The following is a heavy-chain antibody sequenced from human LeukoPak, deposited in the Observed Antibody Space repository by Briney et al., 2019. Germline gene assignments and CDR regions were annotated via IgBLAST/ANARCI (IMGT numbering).Heavy chain of an antibody. V-gene: IGHV3-30*18. CDR1: GFTFSSYG. CDR2: ISYDGSNK. Sequence: PGGSLRLSCAASGFTFSSYGMHWVRQAPGKGLEWVAVISYDGSNKYYADSVKGRFTISRDNPKNTLYLQMNSLRAEDTAVYYCAKAGGCSGGSCYFDYWGQGTLVTVSS. J-gene: IGHJ4*02. CDR3: AKAGGCSGGSCYFDY. D-gene: IGHD2-15*01.